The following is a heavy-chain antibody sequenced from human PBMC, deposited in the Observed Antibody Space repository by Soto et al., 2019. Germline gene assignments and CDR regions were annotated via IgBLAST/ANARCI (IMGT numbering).Heavy chain of an antibody. CDR2: ISGTST. D-gene: IGHD3-10*01. CDR1: GFTFSNYA. J-gene: IGHJ5*02. V-gene: IGHV3-23*01. Sequence: EVQLLESGGGLVQPGGSLRLSCAASGFTFSNYAMRWVRQAPGKGLECVSAISGTSTYYADSVKGRFTISRDNSKNTLYLQMNSLRGEDTAVYYCVKEGSSGSWGQGTLVTVSS. CDR3: VKEGSSGS.